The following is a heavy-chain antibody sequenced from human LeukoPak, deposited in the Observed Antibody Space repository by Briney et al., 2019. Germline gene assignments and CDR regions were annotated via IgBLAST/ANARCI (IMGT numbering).Heavy chain of an antibody. CDR2: INTKTGNP. D-gene: IGHD2-21*02. J-gene: IGHJ5*02. V-gene: IGHV7-4-1*02. CDR3: ARGRGDDRSDCSEPIDA. CDR1: GYIFRNYV. Sequence: GASVKVSCKASGYIFRNYVIHWVRQAAGQGLEWMGWINTKTGNPTYAQGFTGRFVSSLDTSVSTAYLQISTLKAEDTAVFYCARGRGDDRSDCSEPIDAWGQGTPVTVSS.